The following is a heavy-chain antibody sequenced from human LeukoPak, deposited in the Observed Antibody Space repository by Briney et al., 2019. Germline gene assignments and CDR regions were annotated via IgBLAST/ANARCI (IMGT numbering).Heavy chain of an antibody. V-gene: IGHV1-2*02. D-gene: IGHD5-18*01. Sequence: RASVKVSCKASGYTFTGFYMHWLRQAPGHGLEWMGWINPYSGGTSYAQKFQGRVTLTRDTSFSTAYMDLSRLRSDDTAVYYRASDTAMVTQKNPANFDYWGQGTLVTVSS. CDR1: GYTFTGFY. J-gene: IGHJ4*02. CDR3: ASDTAMVTQKNPANFDY. CDR2: INPYSGGT.